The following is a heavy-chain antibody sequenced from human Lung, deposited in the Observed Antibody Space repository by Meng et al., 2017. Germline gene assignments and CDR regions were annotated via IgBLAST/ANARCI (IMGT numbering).Heavy chain of an antibody. J-gene: IGHJ5*02. CDR2: MYTNNGNT. D-gene: IGHD4-17*01. Sequence: QVQLVQSGAEVTKPGASVKVSCRTYGYPFTQDAVHWVRQAPGQRLEWMGWMYTNNGNTKSSQKFQGRVTMTRDTSASTAYMELSSLRSEDTAVYYCARGDYGGWPDPWGQGTLVTVSS. CDR1: GYPFTQDA. CDR3: ARGDYGGWPDP. V-gene: IGHV1-3*04.